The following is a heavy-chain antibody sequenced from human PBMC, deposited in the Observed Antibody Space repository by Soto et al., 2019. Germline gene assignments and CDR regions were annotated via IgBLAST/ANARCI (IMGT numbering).Heavy chain of an antibody. Sequence: QVQVVESGGGVVQPGRSLRLSCAASGFTFSNYAVHWVRRAPGKGLEWVALISYNGDSEHYADSVKGRFSISRDNSKNTVYLQMNSLRTDDTAVYYCAGGGPYCTGYSCFNFDYWGQGTLVTVSS. CDR3: AGGGPYCTGYSCFNFDY. V-gene: IGHV3-30-3*01. J-gene: IGHJ4*02. D-gene: IGHD2-15*01. CDR2: ISYNGDSE. CDR1: GFTFSNYA.